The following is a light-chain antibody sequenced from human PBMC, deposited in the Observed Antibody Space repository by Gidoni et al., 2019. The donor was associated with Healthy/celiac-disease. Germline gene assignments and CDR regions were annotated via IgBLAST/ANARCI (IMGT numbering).Light chain of an antibody. J-gene: IGKJ1*01. CDR2: GAS. CDR3: QQYNNWLRT. CDR1: QSVSSN. V-gene: IGKV3-15*01. Sequence: EIVMTQSPATLSVSPGERATLSCMASQSVSSNLAWYQQKPGQVPRLLIYGASTRATGIPARFSGSGSGTEFTLTISSLQSEDFAVYYCQQYNNWLRTFGQXTKVEIK.